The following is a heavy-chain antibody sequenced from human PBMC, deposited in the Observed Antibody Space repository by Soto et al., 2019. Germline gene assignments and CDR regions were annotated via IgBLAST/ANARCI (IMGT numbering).Heavy chain of an antibody. V-gene: IGHV1-69*13. CDR2: IIPIFGTA. CDR1: GGTFSSYA. CDR3: ASASVVPAARRRGASGYFDL. Sequence: GASVKVSCKASGGTFSSYAINWVRQAPGQGLEWMGGIIPIFGTANYAQKFQGRVTITADESTSTAYMELSSLRSEDTAVYYCASASVVPAARRRGASGYFDLWGRGTLVTAPQ. D-gene: IGHD2-2*01. J-gene: IGHJ2*01.